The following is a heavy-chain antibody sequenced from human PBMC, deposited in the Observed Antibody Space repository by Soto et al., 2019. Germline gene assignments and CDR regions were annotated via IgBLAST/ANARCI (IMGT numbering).Heavy chain of an antibody. Sequence: GGSLRLSCAASGFTFSSYGMHWVRQAPGKGLEWVAVISYDGSNKYYADSVKGRFTISRDNSKNTLYLQMNSLRAEDTAVYYCAKDRDPSHLEWLSKLYYYYGMDVWGQGTTVTVSS. CDR1: GFTFSSYG. J-gene: IGHJ6*02. D-gene: IGHD3-3*01. CDR2: ISYDGSNK. CDR3: AKDRDPSHLEWLSKLYYYYGMDV. V-gene: IGHV3-30*18.